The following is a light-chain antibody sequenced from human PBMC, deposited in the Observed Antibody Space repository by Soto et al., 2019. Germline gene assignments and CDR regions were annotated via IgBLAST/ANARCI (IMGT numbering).Light chain of an antibody. Sequence: QSVLTQPPSASGTPGQRVTISCSGSSSNIGSNTVNWYQQLPGTAPKLLMYSFNERPSGVPDRFSGSKSGTSASLAIRGLQFEDVAEYYCAAWDDSLNGYVFGTGTKLTVL. CDR1: SSNIGSNT. J-gene: IGLJ1*01. V-gene: IGLV1-44*01. CDR3: AAWDDSLNGYV. CDR2: SFN.